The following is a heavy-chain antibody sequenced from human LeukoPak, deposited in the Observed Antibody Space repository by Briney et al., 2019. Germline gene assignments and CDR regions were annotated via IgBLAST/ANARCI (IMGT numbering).Heavy chain of an antibody. J-gene: IGHJ4*02. D-gene: IGHD5-24*01. CDR1: GSTFSSYE. CDR2: ISSGGNYR. V-gene: IGHV3-48*03. Sequence: GGSLRLSCAASGSTFSSYEINWVRQAPGKGLEWVSYISSGGNYRYYADSVKGRFTISRDNAGNSLYLQMNSLRAEDTAVYYCARGRNAYTFDNWGQGTLVTVSS. CDR3: ARGRNAYTFDN.